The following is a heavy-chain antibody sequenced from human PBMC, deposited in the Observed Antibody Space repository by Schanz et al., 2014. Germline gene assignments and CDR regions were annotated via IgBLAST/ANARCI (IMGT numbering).Heavy chain of an antibody. CDR1: GGTFSTYP. J-gene: IGHJ5*02. D-gene: IGHD2-2*01. V-gene: IGHV1-69*04. CDR2: IIPIHGIV. CDR3: ARDRRRYRSTASCLHDNWFDP. Sequence: QVQLVQSGAEVKKPGSSMKVSCKASGGTFSTYPINWLRQAPGQGLEWMGRIIPIHGIVNYAQRFQDRVRITADKSTSTAYMELSSLRSDDTAVYYCARDRRRYRSTASCLHDNWFDPWGQGTLVIVSS.